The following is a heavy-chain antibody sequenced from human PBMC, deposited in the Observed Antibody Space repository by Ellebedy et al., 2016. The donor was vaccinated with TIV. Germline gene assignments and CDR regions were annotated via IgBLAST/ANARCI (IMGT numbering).Heavy chain of an antibody. CDR1: GGSISSYY. CDR3: ASGPNQYFFDY. CDR2: IYYTGST. J-gene: IGHJ4*02. V-gene: IGHV4-59*01. Sequence: MPSETLSLTCTFTVSGGSISSYYWSWIRQPPGKGLEWIGYIYYTGSTNYNPSLKSRLTISVDTSKNQFSLKLSSVTAADTAVYYCASGPNQYFFDYWGQGTLVTVSS.